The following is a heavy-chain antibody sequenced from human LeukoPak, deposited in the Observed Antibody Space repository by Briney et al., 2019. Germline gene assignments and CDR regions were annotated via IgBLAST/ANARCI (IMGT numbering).Heavy chain of an antibody. CDR2: INHSGST. Sequence: PSETLSLTCAVYGGSFSGYYWSWIRQPPGKGLEWIGEINHSGSTNYNPSLKSRVTISVDTSKNQFSLKLSSVTAADTAVYYCASGDTGMVHYYYYMDVWGKGTTVTVSS. CDR3: ASGDTGMVHYYYYMDV. J-gene: IGHJ6*03. D-gene: IGHD5-18*01. V-gene: IGHV4-34*01. CDR1: GGSFSGYY.